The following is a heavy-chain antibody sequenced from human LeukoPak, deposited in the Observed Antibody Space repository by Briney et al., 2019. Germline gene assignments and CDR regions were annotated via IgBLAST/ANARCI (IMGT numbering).Heavy chain of an antibody. CDR1: GFTFSSYA. D-gene: IGHD4-17*01. Sequence: PGGSLRLSCAASGFTFSSYAMHWVRQAPGKGLEWVAVISYDGSNKYHADSVKGRFTISRDNSKNSLYLQMNSLRAEDSAVYYCARDFYGAYGMDVWGQGTSITVSS. V-gene: IGHV3-30-3*01. J-gene: IGHJ6*02. CDR3: ARDFYGAYGMDV. CDR2: ISYDGSNK.